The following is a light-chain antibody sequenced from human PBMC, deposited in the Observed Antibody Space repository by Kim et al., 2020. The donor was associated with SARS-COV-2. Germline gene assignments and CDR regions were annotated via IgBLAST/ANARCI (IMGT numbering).Light chain of an antibody. J-gene: IGLJ3*02. CDR3: QAWDTSTAV. Sequence: VSPGQTASITCSGAKLGDKYAYWYQQKPGQSPVLVIYQHTKRPSGISQRFSGSSSGNTATLTISPAQTVDEADYYCQAWDTSTAVFGGGTQLTVL. CDR1: KLGDKY. V-gene: IGLV3-1*01. CDR2: QHT.